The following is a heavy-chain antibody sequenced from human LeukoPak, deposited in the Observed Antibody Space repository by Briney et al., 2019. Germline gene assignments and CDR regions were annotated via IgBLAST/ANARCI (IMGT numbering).Heavy chain of an antibody. D-gene: IGHD3-10*01. J-gene: IGHJ4*02. CDR3: ARSIYGSGSFGGFDY. V-gene: IGHV3-11*03. CDR2: ISSSSSYT. CDR1: GFTFSDYY. Sequence: PGGSLRLSCAASGFTFSDYYMSWIRQAPGKGLEWVSYISSSSSYTNYADSVKGRFTISRDNAKNSLYLQMNSLRAEDTAVYYCARSIYGSGSFGGFDYWGQGTLVTVSS.